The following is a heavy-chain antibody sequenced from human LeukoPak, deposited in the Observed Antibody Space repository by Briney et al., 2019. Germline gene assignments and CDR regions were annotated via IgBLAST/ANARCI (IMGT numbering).Heavy chain of an antibody. V-gene: IGHV3-48*03. J-gene: IGHJ4*02. Sequence: PGGSLRLSCAASGFTFSSYEMNWVRQAPGKGLEWVSYISSSGSTIYYAVSVKGRFTISRDNAKNSLYLQMNSLRAEDTAVYYCARESDSSGFDYWGQGTLVTVSS. CDR2: ISSSGSTI. D-gene: IGHD3-22*01. CDR3: ARESDSSGFDY. CDR1: GFTFSSYE.